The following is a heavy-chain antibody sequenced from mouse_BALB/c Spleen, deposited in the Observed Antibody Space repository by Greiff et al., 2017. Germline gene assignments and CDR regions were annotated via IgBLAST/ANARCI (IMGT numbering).Heavy chain of an antibody. CDR3: ARAGTGYYFDY. J-gene: IGHJ2*01. V-gene: IGHV3-6*02. D-gene: IGHD3-3*01. Sequence: EVKLVESGPGLVKPSQSLSLTCSVTGYSITSGYYWNWIRQFPGNKLEWMGYISYDGSNNYNPSLKNRISITRDTSKNQFFLKLNSVTTEDTATYYCARAGTGYYFDYWGQGTTLTVSS. CDR1: GYSITSGYY. CDR2: ISYDGSN.